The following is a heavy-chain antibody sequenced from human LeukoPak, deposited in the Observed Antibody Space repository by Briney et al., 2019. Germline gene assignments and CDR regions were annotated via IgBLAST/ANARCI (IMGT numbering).Heavy chain of an antibody. CDR3: ARDDDVKGVY. J-gene: IGHJ4*02. Sequence: GGSLRLSCAASGFTFSSYSMNWVRQAPGKGLEWVSSISSSSSYIYYADSVKGRFTISRDNAKNSLYLQMNSLGAEDTAVYYCARDDDVKGVYWGQGTLVTVSS. CDR2: ISSSSSYI. CDR1: GFTFSSYS. V-gene: IGHV3-21*01. D-gene: IGHD1-1*01.